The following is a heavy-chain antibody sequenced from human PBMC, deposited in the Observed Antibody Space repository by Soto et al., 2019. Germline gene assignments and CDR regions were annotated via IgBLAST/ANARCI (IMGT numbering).Heavy chain of an antibody. CDR2: ISSSGSTI. V-gene: IGHV3-11*01. J-gene: IGHJ4*02. CDR3: ARDPNYMCGSYRPYYFDY. CDR1: GFTFSDYY. D-gene: IGHD3-16*02. Sequence: QVQLVESGGGLVKPGGSLRLSCAASGFTFSDYYMSWIRQAPGKGLEWVSYISSSGSTIYYAESVKGRFTITRDNAKNSRYLQMNSLRAADTAVYYCARDPNYMCGSYRPYYFDYWGQGTLVTVSS.